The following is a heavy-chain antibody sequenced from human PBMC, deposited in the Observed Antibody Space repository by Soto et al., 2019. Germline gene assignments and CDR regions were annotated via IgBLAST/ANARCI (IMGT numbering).Heavy chain of an antibody. V-gene: IGHV4-30-4*01. CDR3: AREIIPLTTDWYFDL. D-gene: IGHD4-17*01. Sequence: QVQLQESGPGLVKPSQTLSLTCTVSGGSISGGFYYWSWIRQPPGKGLEWIGYIFDSGSTYYNPSLKSRVTISVETSKNQFSLRLSSVTAADTAVYYCAREIIPLTTDWYFDLWGRGTLVTVSS. CDR1: GGSISGGFYY. CDR2: IFDSGST. J-gene: IGHJ2*01.